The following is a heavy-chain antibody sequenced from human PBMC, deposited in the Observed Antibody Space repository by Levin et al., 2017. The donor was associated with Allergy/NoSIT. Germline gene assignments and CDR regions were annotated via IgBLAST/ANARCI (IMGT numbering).Heavy chain of an antibody. Sequence: GESLKISCAASGFTFTTFWMTWVRQAPGKGLEWVANIERDGSETYYVDSVKGRFTISRDNAKNSVYLQMNSLRVDDTAVYYCAREEGRGYHYGMDVWGQGTTVTVSS. CDR1: GFTFTTFW. CDR2: IERDGSET. D-gene: IGHD3-16*02. CDR3: AREEGRGYHYGMDV. V-gene: IGHV3-7*01. J-gene: IGHJ6*02.